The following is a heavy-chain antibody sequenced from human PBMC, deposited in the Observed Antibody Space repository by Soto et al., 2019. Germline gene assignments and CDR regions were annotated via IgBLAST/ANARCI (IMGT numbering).Heavy chain of an antibody. CDR1: GFTFSSYA. CDR2: ISYDGSNK. CDR3: ARNSHDILYYGMDV. Sequence: PGESLRLSCAASGFTFSSYAMHWVRQAPGKGLEWVAVISYDGSNKYYADSVKGRFTISRDNSKNTLYLQMNSLRAEDTAVYYCARNSHDILYYGMDVWGQGTTVTVSS. D-gene: IGHD3-9*01. J-gene: IGHJ6*02. V-gene: IGHV3-30-3*01.